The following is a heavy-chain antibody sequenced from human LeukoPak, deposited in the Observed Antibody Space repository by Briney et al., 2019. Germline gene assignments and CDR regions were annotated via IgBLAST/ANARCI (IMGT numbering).Heavy chain of an antibody. D-gene: IGHD3-3*01. V-gene: IGHV1-46*01. CDR3: AAPILHHTYFFDY. CDR1: GYTFTTYY. J-gene: IGHJ4*02. Sequence: ASVKVSCKASGYTFTTYYMHWVRQAPGQGLEWMGIINPSGSKTYYAQKFQGRVTMTRDTSINTAYMELSSLRSDDTAVYYCAAPILHHTYFFDYWGQGTQVTVSS. CDR2: INPSGSKT.